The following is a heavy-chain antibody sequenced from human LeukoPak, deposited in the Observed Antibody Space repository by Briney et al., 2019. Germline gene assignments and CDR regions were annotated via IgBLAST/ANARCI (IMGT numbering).Heavy chain of an antibody. CDR1: GGSFSGYY. D-gene: IGHD3-22*01. Sequence: KPSETLSLTCAVYGGSFSGYYWSWIRQPPGKGLEWIGEINHSGSTNYNPSLKSRVTISVDTSKNQFSLKLSSVTAADTAVYYCARDKYYYDSSGSIRFDYWGQGTLVTVSS. V-gene: IGHV4-34*01. J-gene: IGHJ4*02. CDR3: ARDKYYYDSSGSIRFDY. CDR2: INHSGST.